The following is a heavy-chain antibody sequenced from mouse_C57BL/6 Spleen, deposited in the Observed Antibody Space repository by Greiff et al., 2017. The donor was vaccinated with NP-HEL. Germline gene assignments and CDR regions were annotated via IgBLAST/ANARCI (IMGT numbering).Heavy chain of an antibody. D-gene: IGHD3-1*01. CDR2: INPNNGGT. CDR1: GYTFTDYY. J-gene: IGHJ3*01. CDR3: AGSALGARFAY. V-gene: IGHV1-26*01. Sequence: EVQLQQSGPELVKPGASVKISCKASGYTFTDYYMNWVKQSHGKSLEWIGDINPNNGGTSYNQKFKGKATLTVDKSSSTAYMELRSLTSEDSAVYYCAGSALGARFAYWGQGTLVTVSA.